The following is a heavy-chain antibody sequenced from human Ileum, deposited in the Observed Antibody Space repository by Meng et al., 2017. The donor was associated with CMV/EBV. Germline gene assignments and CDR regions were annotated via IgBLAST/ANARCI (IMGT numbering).Heavy chain of an antibody. CDR1: VFSRLNYY. D-gene: IGHD1-14*01. V-gene: IGHV4-4*07. Sequence: VHLEASDSGIVLPLDDWTLTVTDAVFSRLNYYYNWMRQPSGNGLELNGRIHDIRSTYYNPSLQIRVTISVDTSKNQFSLKLSSVTAADTAIYYCAKATGVTDPFDYWGQGTLVTVSS. J-gene: IGHJ4*02. CDR2: IHDIRST. CDR3: AKATGVTDPFDY.